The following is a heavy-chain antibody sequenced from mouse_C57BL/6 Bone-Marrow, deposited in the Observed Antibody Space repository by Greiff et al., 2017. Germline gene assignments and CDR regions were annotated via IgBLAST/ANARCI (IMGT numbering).Heavy chain of an antibody. J-gene: IGHJ2*01. CDR2: IYPRSGNT. Sequence: QVQLQQSGAELARPGASVKLSCKASGYTFTRYGISWVKQRTGQGLEWIGEIYPRSGNTSYNEKLQGKATLTADKSSSTAYMELRSLTSEDSAVYFCARGGNYGYWGQGTTHTVSS. D-gene: IGHD1-1*01. V-gene: IGHV1-81*01. CDR3: ARGGNYGY. CDR1: GYTFTRYG.